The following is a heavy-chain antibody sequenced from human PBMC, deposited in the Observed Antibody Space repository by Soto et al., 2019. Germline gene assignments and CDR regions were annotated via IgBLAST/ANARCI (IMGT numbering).Heavy chain of an antibody. CDR1: GGTFSSYA. Sequence: QVQLVQSGAEVKKPGSSVKVSCKASGGTFSSYAISWVRQAPGQGLEWMGGIIPIFGTANYAQKFQGRVTITADESTSTAYMELSSLRSEDTAVYYCVTSTVAAGRTMGLWFDPWGQGTLVTVSS. CDR3: VTSTVAAGRTMGLWFDP. J-gene: IGHJ5*02. D-gene: IGHD6-13*01. CDR2: IIPIFGTA. V-gene: IGHV1-69*01.